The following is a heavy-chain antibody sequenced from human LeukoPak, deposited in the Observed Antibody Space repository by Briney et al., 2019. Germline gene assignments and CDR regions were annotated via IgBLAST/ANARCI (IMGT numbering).Heavy chain of an antibody. Sequence: SVKVSCKASGGTFSSYAISWVRQAPGQGLEWMGGIIPIFGTANYAQKFQGRVTITADESTSTAYMELSSLRSEDTAVYYCAREGTYCYDSSGYYPPYFDYWGQGTLVTVSS. V-gene: IGHV1-69*13. D-gene: IGHD3-22*01. CDR1: GGTFSSYA. J-gene: IGHJ4*02. CDR2: IIPIFGTA. CDR3: AREGTYCYDSSGYYPPYFDY.